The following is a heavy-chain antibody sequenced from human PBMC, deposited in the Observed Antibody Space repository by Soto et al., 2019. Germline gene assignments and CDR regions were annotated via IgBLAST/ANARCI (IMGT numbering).Heavy chain of an antibody. J-gene: IGHJ4*02. V-gene: IGHV3-30-3*01. CDR1: GFTFSSYT. D-gene: IGHD2-8*01. CDR3: ARARIPYCSRNSCRYFDY. Sequence: QVQLVESGGGVVQPGGSLRLSCAASGFTFSSYTMHWVRQAPGKGLEWVAVITSDGNIRLYADSVKGRFSISRDTSKDTLYLHMSSLRPEDTAVYYCARARIPYCSRNSCRYFDYWGQGTLVTVSS. CDR2: ITSDGNIR.